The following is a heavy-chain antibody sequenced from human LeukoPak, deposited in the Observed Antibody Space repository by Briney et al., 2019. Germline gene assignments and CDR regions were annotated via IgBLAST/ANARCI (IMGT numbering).Heavy chain of an antibody. CDR1: GYTFTSYY. V-gene: IGHV1-46*01. D-gene: IGHD3-16*01. CDR3: ARSHVSHIGAFDI. CDR2: INPSGGST. Sequence: ASVKVSCKASGYTFTSYYMHWVRQAPGQGLEWMGIINPSGGSTSYAQKFQGRVTMTRDMSTSTVYMELSSLRSEDTAVYYCARSHVSHIGAFDIWGQGTMVTVSS. J-gene: IGHJ3*02.